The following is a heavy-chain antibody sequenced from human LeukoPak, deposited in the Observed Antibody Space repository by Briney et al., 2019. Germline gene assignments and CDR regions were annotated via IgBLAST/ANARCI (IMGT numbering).Heavy chain of an antibody. Sequence: ASVKVSCKVSGYTLAKLSMNWVRQAPGQGLEWMGGFDPEDGETIYAQKFQGRVTMTEDTSTDTAYMELSSLRSEDTAVYYCATTPAHGRDDADYYYGMDVWGQGTTVTVSS. V-gene: IGHV1-24*01. CDR2: FDPEDGET. CDR1: GYTLAKLS. J-gene: IGHJ6*02. CDR3: ATTPAHGRDDADYYYGMDV. D-gene: IGHD1-1*01.